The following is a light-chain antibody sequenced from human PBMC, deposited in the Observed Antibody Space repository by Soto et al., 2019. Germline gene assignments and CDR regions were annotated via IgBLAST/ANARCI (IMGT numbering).Light chain of an antibody. CDR3: CSYAGNSTFEV. J-gene: IGLJ1*01. Sequence: QSALTQPASVSGSPGQSITISCTGTSSDVGSYNLVSWYQQHPGKAPKLMIYEGSKRPSGVSNRFSGSKSGNTASLTISGLQAEDEADYYCCSYAGNSTFEVFGTGTKVTVL. V-gene: IGLV2-23*03. CDR2: EGS. CDR1: SSDVGSYNL.